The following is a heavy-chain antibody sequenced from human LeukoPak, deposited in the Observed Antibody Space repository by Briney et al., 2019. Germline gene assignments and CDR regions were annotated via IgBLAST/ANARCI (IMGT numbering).Heavy chain of an antibody. CDR1: GYSFTSNW. CDR2: IYPGDSDT. V-gene: IGHV5-51*01. Sequence: GESLKISCKGSGYSFTSNWIGWVRQMPGRGLEWMGIIYPGDSDTRYSPSFQGQVTISADKSISTAYLQWSSLKASDTAMYYCAASSSWYSFDYWGQGTLVTVSS. D-gene: IGHD6-13*01. CDR3: AASSSWYSFDY. J-gene: IGHJ4*02.